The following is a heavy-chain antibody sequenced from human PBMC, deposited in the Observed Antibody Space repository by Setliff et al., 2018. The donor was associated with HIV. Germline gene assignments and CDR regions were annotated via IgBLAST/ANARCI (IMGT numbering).Heavy chain of an antibody. CDR2: YIPTLHIT. D-gene: IGHD3-3*01. CDR1: GGSFNGQA. J-gene: IGHJ6*03. CDR3: ARGGAYVERLFPPSYYMDL. Sequence: SVKVSCKASGGSFNGQALNWVRQAPGQGLQWMGGYIPTLHITSYAENIHLERVTISADTSTGAIYLALRGLRVDDTAIYYCARGGAYVERLFPPSYYMDLWGIGTSVTVSS. V-gene: IGHV1-69*10.